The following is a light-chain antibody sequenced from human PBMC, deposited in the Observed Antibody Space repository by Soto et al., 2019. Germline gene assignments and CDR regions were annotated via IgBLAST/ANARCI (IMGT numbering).Light chain of an antibody. Sequence: EIVMTKSPATLSVSPGERATLSCRASQSVSSNLAWYQQKPGQAPRLLIYGASTRATGVPARFSGSGSGTVFTLTISSLQSEDFAVYYCQQYNNWPPWTFGQGTKVEI. CDR2: GAS. CDR1: QSVSSN. V-gene: IGKV3-15*01. CDR3: QQYNNWPPWT. J-gene: IGKJ1*01.